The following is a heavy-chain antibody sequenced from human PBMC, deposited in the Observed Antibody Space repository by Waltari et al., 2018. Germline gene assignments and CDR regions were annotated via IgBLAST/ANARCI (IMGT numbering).Heavy chain of an antibody. CDR1: GFTFSSYG. V-gene: IGHV3-30*02. CDR3: AKELAAAGDYYYYGMDV. D-gene: IGHD6-13*01. Sequence: QVQLMESGGGVVQPGGSLRLSCAASGFTFSSYGMHWVRQAPGKGLEWVAFIRYDGSNKYYADSVKGRFTISRDNSKNTLYLQMNSLRAEDTAVYYCAKELAAAGDYYYYGMDVWGQGTTVTVSS. J-gene: IGHJ6*02. CDR2: IRYDGSNK.